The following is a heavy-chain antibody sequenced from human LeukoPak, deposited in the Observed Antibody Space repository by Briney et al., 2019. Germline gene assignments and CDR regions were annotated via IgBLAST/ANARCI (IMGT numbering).Heavy chain of an antibody. CDR1: GGSISSGGYF. V-gene: IGHV4-31*03. CDR2: IYYSGST. D-gene: IGHD5-12*01. CDR3: AGWSGYEEKDFDY. J-gene: IGHJ4*02. Sequence: SETLSLTCTVSGGSISSGGYFWSWIRQHPGKGLEWIGYIYYSGSTYYNPSLKSRVTISVDTSKRQFSLRLSSVTAADTAVYYCAGWSGYEEKDFDYWGQGTLVTVSS.